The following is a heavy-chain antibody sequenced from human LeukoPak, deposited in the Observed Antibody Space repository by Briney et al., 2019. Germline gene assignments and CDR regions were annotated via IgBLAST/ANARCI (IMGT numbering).Heavy chain of an antibody. D-gene: IGHD3-10*01. CDR3: AKSNGYGLVDI. CDR1: GGSITSYY. Sequence: SETLSLTCTVSGGSITSYYWSWFRQPPGKGLEFIGYIFYTGSTNYNPSLKSRVTISLDTSRNQFSLKLNSVTAADTAVYYCAKSNGYGLVDIWGQGTMVTVSS. CDR2: IFYTGST. V-gene: IGHV4-59*08. J-gene: IGHJ3*02.